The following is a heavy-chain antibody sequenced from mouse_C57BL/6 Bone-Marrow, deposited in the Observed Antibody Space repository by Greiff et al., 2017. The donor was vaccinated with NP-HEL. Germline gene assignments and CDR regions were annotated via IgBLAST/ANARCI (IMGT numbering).Heavy chain of an antibody. CDR3: ARRGPTIVTTNYYAMDY. Sequence: QVQLQQPGAELVKPGASVKMSCKASGYTFTSYWITWVKQRPGQGLEWIGDIYPGSGSTNYNEKFKSKATLTVDTSSSTAYMQLSSLTSEDSAVYYCARRGPTIVTTNYYAMDYRGQGTSVTVSS. J-gene: IGHJ4*01. D-gene: IGHD2-5*01. V-gene: IGHV1-55*01. CDR2: IYPGSGST. CDR1: GYTFTSYW.